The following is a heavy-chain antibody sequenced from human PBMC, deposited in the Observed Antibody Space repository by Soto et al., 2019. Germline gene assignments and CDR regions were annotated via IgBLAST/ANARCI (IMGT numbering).Heavy chain of an antibody. D-gene: IGHD1-26*01. Sequence: SETLSLTGSVSCGSISNSNWFTWVRLPPSKGLEWIGDIYHAGSTKYNPSLERRVTISVDTSKNQFALTLTSVTAADTAVYFCARGPPIVGNTTPLDSWGRGTLVTVSS. CDR1: CGSISNSNW. V-gene: IGHV4-4*02. CDR3: ARGPPIVGNTTPLDS. J-gene: IGHJ4*02. CDR2: IYHAGST.